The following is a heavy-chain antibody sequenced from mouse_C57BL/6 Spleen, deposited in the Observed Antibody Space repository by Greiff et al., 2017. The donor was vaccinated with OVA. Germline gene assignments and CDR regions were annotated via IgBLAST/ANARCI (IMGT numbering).Heavy chain of an antibody. CDR2: IYPGSGNT. CDR1: GYTLTDYY. V-gene: IGHV1-76*01. Sequence: VQLQQSGAELVRPGASVKLSCKASGYTLTDYYINWVKQRPGQGLEWIARIYPGSGNTYYNEKFKGKATLTVDKSSSTAYMQLSSLTSEDSAVYYGARRGYDGLYYYAMDYWGQGTSVTVSS. CDR3: ARRGYDGLYYYAMDY. D-gene: IGHD2-2*01. J-gene: IGHJ4*01.